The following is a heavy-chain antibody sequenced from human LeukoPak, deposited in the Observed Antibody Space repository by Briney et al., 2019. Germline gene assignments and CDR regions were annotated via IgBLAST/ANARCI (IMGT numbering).Heavy chain of an antibody. J-gene: IGHJ4*02. CDR2: IGSSGSTI. V-gene: IGHV3-11*01. CDR3: ARDRDYSSSCPDY. D-gene: IGHD6-13*01. CDR1: GFTFSDYY. Sequence: MSGGSLRFSCAASGFTFSDYYMSWIRQAPGKGLEWVSYIGSSGSTIYYADSVKGRFTISRDNAKNSLYLQMNSLRAEDTAVYYCARDRDYSSSCPDYWGQGTLVTVSS.